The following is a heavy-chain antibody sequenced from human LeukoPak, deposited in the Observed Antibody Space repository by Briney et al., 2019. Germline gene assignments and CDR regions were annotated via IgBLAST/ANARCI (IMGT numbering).Heavy chain of an antibody. CDR2: ISWNSGSI. J-gene: IGHJ4*02. Sequence: GGSLRLSCAASGFTFDDYAMHWVRQAPGRGLEWVSDISWNSGSIGYADSVKGRFTISRDNAKNSLYLQMNSLRAEDTALYYCAKDRGNIAAAGTELDYWGQGTLVTVSS. CDR3: AKDRGNIAAAGTELDY. CDR1: GFTFDDYA. D-gene: IGHD6-13*01. V-gene: IGHV3-9*01.